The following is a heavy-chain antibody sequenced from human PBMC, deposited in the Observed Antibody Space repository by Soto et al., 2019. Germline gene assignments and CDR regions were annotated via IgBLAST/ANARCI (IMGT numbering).Heavy chain of an antibody. J-gene: IGHJ2*01. V-gene: IGHV4-34*01. CDR3: ARTLLWYFDL. Sequence: PSETQSLPCAVYGGSFSGYYWSWIRQPPGKGLEWIGEINHSGSTNYNPSLKSRVTISVDTSKNQFSLKVSSVTAADTAVYCCARTLLWYFDLWGRGTLVTVSS. D-gene: IGHD3-3*01. CDR1: GGSFSGYY. CDR2: INHSGST.